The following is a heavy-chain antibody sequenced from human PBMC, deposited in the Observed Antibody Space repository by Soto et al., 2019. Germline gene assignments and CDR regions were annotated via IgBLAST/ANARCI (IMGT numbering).Heavy chain of an antibody. Sequence: GGSLRLSCAASGFTFSSYAMTWVRQAPGKGLEWVSGISGGGGVSTYYADSVKGRFTISRDNSMNTLYLQMNRLRAEDTAVYYCAKDAISMVRGVNNWFDPWGQGTLVTVSS. V-gene: IGHV3-23*01. D-gene: IGHD3-10*01. J-gene: IGHJ5*02. CDR3: AKDAISMVRGVNNWFDP. CDR2: ISGGGGVST. CDR1: GFTFSSYA.